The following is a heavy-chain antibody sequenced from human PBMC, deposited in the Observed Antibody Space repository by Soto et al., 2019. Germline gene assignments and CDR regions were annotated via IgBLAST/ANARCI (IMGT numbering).Heavy chain of an antibody. D-gene: IGHD4-17*01. J-gene: IGHJ5*02. V-gene: IGHV3-30*18. CDR2: ISYDGSNK. CDR1: GFTFSSYG. CDR3: AKDRQLYGDYVFWFDP. Sequence: GGSLRLSCAASGFTFSSYGMHWVRQAPGKGLEWVAVISYDGSNKYYADSVKGRFTISRDNSKNTLYLQMNSLRAEDTAVYYCAKDRQLYGDYVFWFDPWGQGTLVTVSS.